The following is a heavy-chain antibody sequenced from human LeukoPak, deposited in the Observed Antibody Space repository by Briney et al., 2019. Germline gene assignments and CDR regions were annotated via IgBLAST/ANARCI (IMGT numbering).Heavy chain of an antibody. V-gene: IGHV4-38-2*02. Sequence: SETLSLTCTVSGYSISSGYYWGWIRQPPGKGLEWIGSMFHSGSTYYNPSLKSRVTISVDTSKNQFSLKLNSVTAADTAVYYCARHSSGWGGELFDYWGQGTLVTVSS. J-gene: IGHJ4*02. CDR3: ARHSSGWGGELFDY. D-gene: IGHD6-19*01. CDR1: GYSISSGYY. CDR2: MFHSGST.